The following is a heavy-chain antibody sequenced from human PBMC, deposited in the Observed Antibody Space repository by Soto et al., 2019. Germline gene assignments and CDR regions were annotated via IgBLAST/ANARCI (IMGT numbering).Heavy chain of an antibody. CDR2: TDGGSINI. D-gene: IGHD3-10*01. J-gene: IGHJ4*02. CDR3: ARKGWDSQYGSGSFVLDY. CDR1: GFVFSNYG. V-gene: IGHV3-48*02. Sequence: GGSLRLSCVASGFVFSNYGMSWVRQAPGKGLEWVSFTDGGSINIHYADSVKGRFTISRDNAKNSLYLQMNSLGDEDTAVYFCARKGWDSQYGSGSFVLDYWGQGALLTVSS.